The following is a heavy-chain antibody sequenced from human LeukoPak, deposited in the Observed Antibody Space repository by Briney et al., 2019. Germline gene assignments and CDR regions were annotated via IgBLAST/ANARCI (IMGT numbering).Heavy chain of an antibody. D-gene: IGHD2-2*01. CDR3: AKQSSTSCYADADY. CDR1: GFTFSSYW. CDR2: ISGSGGST. J-gene: IGHJ4*02. V-gene: IGHV3-23*01. Sequence: PGGSLRLSCAASGFTFSSYWMSWVRQAPGKGLEWVSAISGSGGSTYYADSVKGRFTISRDNSKNTLYLQMNSLRAEDTAVYYCAKQSSTSCYADADYWGQGTLVTVSS.